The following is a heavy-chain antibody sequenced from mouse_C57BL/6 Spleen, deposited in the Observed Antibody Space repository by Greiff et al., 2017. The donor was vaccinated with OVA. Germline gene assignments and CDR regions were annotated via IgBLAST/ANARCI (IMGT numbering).Heavy chain of an antibody. CDR1: GYAFTNYL. CDR3: ARSEVTTAWFAY. V-gene: IGHV1-54*01. J-gene: IGHJ3*01. CDR2: INPGSGGT. Sequence: VQLQQSGAELVRPGTSVKVSCKASGYAFTNYLIEWVKQRPGQGLEWIGVINPGSGGTNYNEKFKGKATLTADKSSSTVYMQLSSLTSEDSAVYFCARSEVTTAWFAYWGQGTLVTVSA. D-gene: IGHD2-2*01.